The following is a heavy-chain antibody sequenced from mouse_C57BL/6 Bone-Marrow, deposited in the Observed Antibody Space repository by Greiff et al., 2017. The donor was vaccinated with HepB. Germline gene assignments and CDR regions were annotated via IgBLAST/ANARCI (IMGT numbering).Heavy chain of an antibody. Sequence: VQLQQSGPELVKPGASVKISCKASGYTFTDYYMNWVKQSHGKSLEWIGDINPNNGGTSYNQKFKGKATLTVDKSSSTAYMELRSLTSEDSAVYYCARRPEGAMDYWGQGTSVTVSS. V-gene: IGHV1-26*01. J-gene: IGHJ4*01. CDR1: GYTFTDYY. CDR2: INPNNGGT. CDR3: ARRPEGAMDY.